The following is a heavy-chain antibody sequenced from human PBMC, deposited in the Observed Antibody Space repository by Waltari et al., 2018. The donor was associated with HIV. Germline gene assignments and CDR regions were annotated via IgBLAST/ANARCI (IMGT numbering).Heavy chain of an antibody. CDR3: ARDSGSTRSFDS. V-gene: IGHV7-4-1*02. D-gene: IGHD3-10*01. J-gene: IGHJ4*02. Sequence: QLQLVQSGSELKKPGASVKVSCQASGYTFTKNAINWVRQAPGQGLEWMGWINTNTGIPTYAHGFTGRFVFSLDTSVSTAFLQISSLKAEDTAVFYCARDSGSTRSFDSWGQGALVTVSS. CDR2: INTNTGIP. CDR1: GYTFTKNA.